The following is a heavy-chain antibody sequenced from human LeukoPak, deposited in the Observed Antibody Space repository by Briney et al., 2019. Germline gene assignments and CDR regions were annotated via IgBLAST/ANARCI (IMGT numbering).Heavy chain of an antibody. CDR3: VSLDGVYYYHMDV. CDR2: ISPDGNSA. J-gene: IGHJ6*02. D-gene: IGHD3/OR15-3a*01. Sequence: GGSLRLSCVASGFTFNRYWMHWVRQAPGKGLVWVSRISPDGNSATYADSVKGRFTISGDNAKNTLYLQMNSLRAEDSAVYYCVSLDGVYYYHMDVWGQGTTVIVSS. V-gene: IGHV3-74*03. CDR1: GFTFNRYW.